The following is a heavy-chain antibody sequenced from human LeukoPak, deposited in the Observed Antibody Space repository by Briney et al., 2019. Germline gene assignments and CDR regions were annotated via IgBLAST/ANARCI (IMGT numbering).Heavy chain of an antibody. CDR1: GYTFTSYG. D-gene: IGHD4-4*01. Sequence: ASVKVSCKASGYTFTSYGISWVRQAPGQGLEWMGIINPSGGSTSYAQKFQGRVTMTRDTSTSTVYMELSSLRSEDTAVYYCARGPVTDAFDIWGQGTMVTVSS. CDR3: ARGPVTDAFDI. V-gene: IGHV1-46*01. J-gene: IGHJ3*02. CDR2: INPSGGST.